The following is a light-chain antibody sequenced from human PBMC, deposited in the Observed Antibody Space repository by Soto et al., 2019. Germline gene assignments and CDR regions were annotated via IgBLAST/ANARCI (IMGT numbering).Light chain of an antibody. V-gene: IGLV1-44*01. CDR1: RSNIGNNI. Sequence: SVLTQPPSASETPGQRVSISCSGSRSNIGNNIVTWYQHLPGTAPKLLIYSDNQRPSGVPDRFSGSKSGTSASLAISGLQSEDEADYYCAAWDDTLDGYVFGSGTKVTV. J-gene: IGLJ1*01. CDR3: AAWDDTLDGYV. CDR2: SDN.